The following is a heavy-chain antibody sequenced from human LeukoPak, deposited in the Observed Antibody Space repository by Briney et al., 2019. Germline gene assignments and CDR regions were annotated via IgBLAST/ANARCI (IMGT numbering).Heavy chain of an antibody. CDR2: ISYDGSNK. J-gene: IGHJ4*02. CDR1: GFTFSSYA. Sequence: GGSLRLSCAASGFTFSSYAMHWVRQAPGKGLEWVAVISYDGSNKYYADSVKGRFTISRDNAKNSLYLQMNSLRAEDTAVYYCARTWFGEIWGYFDYWGQGTLVTVSS. D-gene: IGHD3-10*01. CDR3: ARTWFGEIWGYFDY. V-gene: IGHV3-30-3*01.